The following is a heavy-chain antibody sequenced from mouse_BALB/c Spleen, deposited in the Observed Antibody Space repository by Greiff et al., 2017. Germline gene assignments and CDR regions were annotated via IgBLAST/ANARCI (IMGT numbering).Heavy chain of an antibody. Sequence: EVKLQESGGGLVKPGGSLKLSCAASGFTFSSYAMSWVRQSPEKRLEWVAEISSGGSYTYYPDTVTGRFTISRDNAKNTLYLEMSSLRSEDTAMYYCARDGYYAWFAYWGQGTLVTVSA. CDR3: ARDGYYAWFAY. D-gene: IGHD2-3*01. J-gene: IGHJ3*01. CDR1: GFTFSSYA. V-gene: IGHV5-9-4*01. CDR2: ISSGGSYT.